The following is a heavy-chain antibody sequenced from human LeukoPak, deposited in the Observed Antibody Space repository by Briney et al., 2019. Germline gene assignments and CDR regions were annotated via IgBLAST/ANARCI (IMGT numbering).Heavy chain of an antibody. V-gene: IGHV4-59*01. CDR3: ARATYYYDSSGYAFDY. Sequence: SETLSLTCTVSGGSISSYYWSWIRQPPGKGLEWIGYIYYSGSTNYNPSLKSRVTISVDTSKNQFSLKLSSVAAADTAVYYCARATYYYDSSGYAFDYWGQGTLVTVSS. D-gene: IGHD3-22*01. CDR1: GGSISSYY. CDR2: IYYSGST. J-gene: IGHJ4*02.